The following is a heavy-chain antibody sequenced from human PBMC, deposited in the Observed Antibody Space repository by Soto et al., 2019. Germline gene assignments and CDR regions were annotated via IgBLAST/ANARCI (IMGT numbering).Heavy chain of an antibody. V-gene: IGHV3-23*01. D-gene: IGHD3-3*01. CDR2: ISGSGGST. Sequence: PGGALRLSWAASGFTLSSYAMGWGRPGPGEGPGWESAISGSGGSTYYADSVKGRFTISRDNAKNSLYLQMNSLRAEDTAVYYCARDKVRVENYDFWSGYPPVYGMDVWGQGTTVTVSS. J-gene: IGHJ6*02. CDR3: ARDKVRVENYDFWSGYPPVYGMDV. CDR1: GFTLSSYA.